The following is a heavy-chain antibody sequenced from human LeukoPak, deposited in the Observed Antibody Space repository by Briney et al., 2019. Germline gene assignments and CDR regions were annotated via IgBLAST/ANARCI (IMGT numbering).Heavy chain of an antibody. V-gene: IGHV5-10-1*01. CDR3: ARPRRSNYWFDP. J-gene: IGHJ5*02. D-gene: IGHD4-11*01. Sequence: GESLRISCKGSGYSFTSYWISWVRQMPGKGLEWMGRIDPSDSYTNYSPSFQDHVTISADKSISTAYLQWSSLKASDTAMYYCARPRRSNYWFDPWGQGTLVTVSS. CDR1: GYSFTSYW. CDR2: IDPSDSYT.